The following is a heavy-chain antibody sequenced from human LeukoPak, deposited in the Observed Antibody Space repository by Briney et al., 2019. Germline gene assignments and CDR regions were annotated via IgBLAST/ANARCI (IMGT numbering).Heavy chain of an antibody. CDR1: GFTFSSYE. Sequence: PGGSLRLSCAASGFTFSSYEMNWVRQAPGKGLEWVSYISSSGNTIYYADSVKGRFTISRDNAKNSLYLQMNSLRAEDTAVYYCARAKLYYCDSSGYYSGFDYWGQGTLVTVSS. CDR2: ISSSGNTI. V-gene: IGHV3-48*03. CDR3: ARAKLYYCDSSGYYSGFDY. J-gene: IGHJ4*02. D-gene: IGHD3-22*01.